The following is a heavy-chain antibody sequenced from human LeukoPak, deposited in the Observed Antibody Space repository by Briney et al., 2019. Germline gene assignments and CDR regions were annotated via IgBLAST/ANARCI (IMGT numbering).Heavy chain of an antibody. CDR1: GFMFSSNW. J-gene: IGHJ4*02. D-gene: IGHD5-24*01. CDR2: IKEDGTET. CDR3: AKEGRSLQTY. V-gene: IGHV3-7*03. Sequence: GGSLRLSCAASGFMFSSNWMSWVRLAPGKELEWVANIKEDGTETYYVDSVKGRFTISRDNAKNSLYLQMNSLRVEDTAVYYCAKEGRSLQTYWGQGTLVTVSS.